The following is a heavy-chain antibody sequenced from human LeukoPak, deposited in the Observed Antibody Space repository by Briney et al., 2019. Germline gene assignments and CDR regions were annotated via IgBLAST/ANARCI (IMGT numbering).Heavy chain of an antibody. J-gene: IGHJ4*02. CDR1: GFSFSTYW. Sequence: GGSLRLSCAASGFSFSTYWMSWVRQAPGKGLEWVANIKQDGSEKYYVDSVKGRFTISRDNAKNSLYLQMNSLRAEDTAVYYCARDRYCSGGTCYSIGYFDYWGQGTLVTVPS. V-gene: IGHV3-7*01. CDR2: IKQDGSEK. D-gene: IGHD2-15*01. CDR3: ARDRYCSGGTCYSIGYFDY.